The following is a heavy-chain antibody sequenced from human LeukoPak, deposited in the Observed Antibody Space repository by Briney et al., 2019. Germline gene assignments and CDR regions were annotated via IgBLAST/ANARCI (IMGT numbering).Heavy chain of an antibody. J-gene: IGHJ4*02. CDR3: ARDSENCGGDCLDY. Sequence: GGSLRLSWAASGFTVSSHYMSWVRQAPGKGLEWVSVIYSGGTTYYADSVKGRFTISRDNSKNTLYLQMNSLRAEDTAVYYCARDSENCGGDCLDYWGQGTLVTVSS. CDR2: IYSGGTT. CDR1: GFTVSSHY. D-gene: IGHD2-21*02. V-gene: IGHV3-53*01.